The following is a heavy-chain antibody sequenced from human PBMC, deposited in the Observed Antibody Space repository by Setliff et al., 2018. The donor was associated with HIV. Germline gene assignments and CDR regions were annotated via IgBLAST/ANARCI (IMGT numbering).Heavy chain of an antibody. D-gene: IGHD2-8*01. J-gene: IGHJ3*02. CDR3: ARDRKLTNTFDI. V-gene: IGHV4-59*11. Sequence: PSETLSLTCSVSGGSISGHFWSWFRQPPGNGLEWIGYIYYTGSTNYNSSLKSRVTISVDTSKNQFSLNLNSVTAADTAVYYCARDRKLTNTFDIWGQGTMVTVSS. CDR1: GGSISGHF. CDR2: IYYTGST.